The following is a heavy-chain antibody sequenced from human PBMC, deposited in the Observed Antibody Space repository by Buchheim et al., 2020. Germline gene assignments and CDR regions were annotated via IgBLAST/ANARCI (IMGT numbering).Heavy chain of an antibody. CDR1: GFTFSSHG. CDR3: ARDISYYADDY. Sequence: QVQLVESGGGVVQPGGSLRLSCATPGFTFSSHGMHWVRQAPGKGLEWVAIIWFDGSTRDYADSVKGRFTISRDDPKSTLYLQMNSLRAEDTAVYYCARDISYYADDYWGQGTL. D-gene: IGHD3-10*01. J-gene: IGHJ4*02. CDR2: IWFDGSTR. V-gene: IGHV3-33*01.